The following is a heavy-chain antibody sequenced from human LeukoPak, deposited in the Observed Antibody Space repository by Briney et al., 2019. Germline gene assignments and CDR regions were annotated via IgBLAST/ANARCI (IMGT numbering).Heavy chain of an antibody. J-gene: IGHJ4*02. CDR1: GFTFTTYW. CDR2: INQDGIEK. Sequence: GESLRLSCAASGFTFTTYWMSWVRQLPGKGLEWVANINQDGIEKYYVDSVKGRFTISRDNAKNSLDLQMNSLRVEDTGIYYCVKVAKYYYGSETYYFFEHWGQGTPVTASS. V-gene: IGHV3-7*01. CDR3: VKVAKYYYGSETYYFFEH. D-gene: IGHD3-10*01.